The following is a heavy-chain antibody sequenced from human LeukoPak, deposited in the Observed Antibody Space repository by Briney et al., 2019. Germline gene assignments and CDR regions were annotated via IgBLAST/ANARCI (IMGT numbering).Heavy chain of an antibody. Sequence: SETLSLTCTVSGGSISSSSYYWGWIRQPTGKGLEWIGSIYYSGSTYYNPSLKSRVTISVDTSKNQFSLKLSSVTAADTAVYYCATVVVAGFDYWGQGTLVTVSS. CDR1: GGSISSSSYY. J-gene: IGHJ4*02. CDR3: ATVVVAGFDY. D-gene: IGHD2-15*01. V-gene: IGHV4-39*01. CDR2: IYYSGST.